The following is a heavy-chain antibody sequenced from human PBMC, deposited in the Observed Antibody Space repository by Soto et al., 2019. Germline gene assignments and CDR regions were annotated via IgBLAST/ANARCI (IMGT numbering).Heavy chain of an antibody. J-gene: IGHJ4*02. V-gene: IGHV4-61*01. CDR3: ASRYSYGYTIDY. CDR1: GGSFSSGSYY. Sequence: PSETLSRTCTVSGGSFSSGSYYWSWIRQPPGKGLEWIGYIYYSGSTNYNPSLKSRVTISVDTSKNQFSLKLSSVTAADTAVYYCASRYSYGYTIDYWGQGTLVTVSS. D-gene: IGHD5-18*01. CDR2: IYYSGST.